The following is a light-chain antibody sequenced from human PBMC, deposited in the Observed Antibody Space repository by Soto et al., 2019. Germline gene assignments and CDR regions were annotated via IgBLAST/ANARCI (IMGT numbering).Light chain of an antibody. CDR2: DVS. Sequence: QSALTQPASVSGSAGLSITISCTGASSDVGGYNYVSWYQQHPGKAPKLMIYDVSNRPSGVSNRFSGSKSGNTASLTISGLQAEDEAGYYCSSYTSSSTLLYVFGTGTKVTV. J-gene: IGLJ1*01. V-gene: IGLV2-14*01. CDR3: SSYTSSSTLLYV. CDR1: SSDVGGYNY.